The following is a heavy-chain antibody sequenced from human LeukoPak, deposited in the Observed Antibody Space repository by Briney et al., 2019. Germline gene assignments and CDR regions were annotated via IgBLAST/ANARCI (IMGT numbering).Heavy chain of an antibody. J-gene: IGHJ4*02. CDR1: GGTFSSYA. CDR2: IIPILGIA. V-gene: IGHV1-69*04. Sequence: GSSVKVSCKASGGTFSSYAISWVRQAPGQGREWMGRIIPILGIANYAQKFQGRVTITADKSTTTAYMELSSLRSEDTAVYYCARDVAVSYYFDYWGQGTLVTVSS. D-gene: IGHD2-2*01. CDR3: ARDVAVSYYFDY.